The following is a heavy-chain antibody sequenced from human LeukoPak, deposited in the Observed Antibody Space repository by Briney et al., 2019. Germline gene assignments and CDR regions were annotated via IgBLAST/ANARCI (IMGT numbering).Heavy chain of an antibody. Sequence: GESLKISCKVSGYNFNNHWIGWGRQMPGKGLEWMGIIYPGDTDARYSPSFQGQVTISAVKSIRTAYLQWSNLKASDSAMYYCARLYSVDSSSWFDYWGQGTLLTVSS. CDR1: GYNFNNHW. CDR2: IYPGDTDA. V-gene: IGHV5-51*01. J-gene: IGHJ4*02. D-gene: IGHD6-13*01. CDR3: ARLYSVDSSSWFDY.